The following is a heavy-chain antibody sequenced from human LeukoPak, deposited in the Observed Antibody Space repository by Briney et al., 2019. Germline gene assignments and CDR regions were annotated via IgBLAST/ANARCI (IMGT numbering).Heavy chain of an antibody. CDR1: GFTFSSYG. CDR3: ARVASEHYFDY. D-gene: IGHD1-26*01. CDR2: ISYDGSNK. V-gene: IGHV3-30*03. Sequence: GGSLRLSCAASGFTFSSYGMHWVRQAPGKGLEWVAVISYDGSNKYYADSVKGRFTISRDNSKNTLYPQMNSLRAEDTAIYYCARVASEHYFDYWGQGTLVTVST. J-gene: IGHJ4*02.